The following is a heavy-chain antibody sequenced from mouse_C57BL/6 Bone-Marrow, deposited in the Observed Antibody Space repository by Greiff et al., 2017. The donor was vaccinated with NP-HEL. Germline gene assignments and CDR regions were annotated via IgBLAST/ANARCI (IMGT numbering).Heavy chain of an antibody. CDR1: GYTFTTYP. D-gene: IGHD1-1*01. CDR2: FHPYNDDT. V-gene: IGHV1-47*01. CDR3: SRRSNFADAMYY. J-gene: IGHJ4*01. Sequence: QVQLQQSGAELVKPGASVKMSCKASGYTFTTYPIEWMKQSHGKCLEWIGNFHPYNDDTKYNEKFKGKATLTVEKSSSTAYLDLSRLTSDDSAVFDGSRRSNFADAMYYWGQGTSVTVSS.